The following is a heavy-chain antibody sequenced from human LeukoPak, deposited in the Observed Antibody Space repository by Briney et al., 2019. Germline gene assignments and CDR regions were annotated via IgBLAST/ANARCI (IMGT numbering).Heavy chain of an antibody. J-gene: IGHJ6*03. CDR1: GFTFSSYA. D-gene: IGHD6-13*01. Sequence: PGGSLRLSCAASGFTFSSYAMSWVRQAPGKGLDWVSYISSSSSTIYYADSVRGRFTISRDNAENSLYLQMNSLRAEDTAVYYCARAAIAAARIYYYMDVWGKGTTVTVSS. V-gene: IGHV3-48*04. CDR2: ISSSSSTI. CDR3: ARAAIAAARIYYYMDV.